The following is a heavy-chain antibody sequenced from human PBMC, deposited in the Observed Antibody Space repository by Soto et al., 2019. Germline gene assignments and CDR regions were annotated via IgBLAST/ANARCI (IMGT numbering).Heavy chain of an antibody. CDR2: IYYSGST. CDR3: ARAQYYYDSSGYSDEYFQH. V-gene: IGHV4-30-4*01. J-gene: IGHJ1*01. Sequence: PSETLSLTCTVSGGSISSGDYYWSWIRQPPGKGLEWIGYIYYSGSTYYNPSLKSRVTISVDTSKNQFSLKLSSVTAADTAVYYCARAQYYYDSSGYSDEYFQHWGQGTLVTVSS. D-gene: IGHD3-22*01. CDR1: GGSISSGDYY.